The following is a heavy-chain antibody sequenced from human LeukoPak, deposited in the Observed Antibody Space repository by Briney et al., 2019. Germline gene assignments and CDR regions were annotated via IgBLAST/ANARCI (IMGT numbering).Heavy chain of an antibody. Sequence: ASVKVSCKASGYTFTGYYMHWVRQAPGQGLEWMGWINPNSGGTNYAQKFQGRVTMTRDTSISTAYMELKSLRSDDTAVYYCARVEPDYYYGSGSYSGFDYWGQGTLVTVSS. V-gene: IGHV1-2*02. J-gene: IGHJ4*02. CDR1: GYTFTGYY. D-gene: IGHD3-10*01. CDR3: ARVEPDYYYGSGSYSGFDY. CDR2: INPNSGGT.